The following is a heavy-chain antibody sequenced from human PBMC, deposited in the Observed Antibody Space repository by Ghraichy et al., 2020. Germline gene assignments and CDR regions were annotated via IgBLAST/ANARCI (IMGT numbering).Heavy chain of an antibody. D-gene: IGHD2-2*02. V-gene: IGHV1-24*01. Sequence: ASVKVSCKISGYTLTELTMHWVRQAPGKGLEWMGGFDPEDGETTYAQKFQGRVTMTEDTSTDTAYMELGSLRSEDTAVYYCATDYGVIYPRLTYWGQGTLVTVSS. J-gene: IGHJ4*02. CDR1: GYTLTELT. CDR3: ATDYGVIYPRLTY. CDR2: FDPEDGET.